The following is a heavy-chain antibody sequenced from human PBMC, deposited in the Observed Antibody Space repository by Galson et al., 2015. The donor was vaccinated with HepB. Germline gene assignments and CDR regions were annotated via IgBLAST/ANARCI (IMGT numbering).Heavy chain of an antibody. CDR2: ISWDGGST. Sequence: SLRLSCAASGFTFDDYTMHWVRQAPGKGLEWVSLISWDGGSTYYADSVKGRFTISRDNSKNSLYLQMNSLRTEDTALYYCAKDGGYSYYYGMDVWGQGTTVTVSS. D-gene: IGHD5-18*01. CDR3: AKDGGYSYYYGMDV. V-gene: IGHV3-43*01. J-gene: IGHJ6*02. CDR1: GFTFDDYT.